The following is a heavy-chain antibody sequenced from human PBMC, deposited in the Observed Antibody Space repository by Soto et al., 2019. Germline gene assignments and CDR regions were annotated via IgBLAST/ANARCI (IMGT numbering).Heavy chain of an antibody. V-gene: IGHV1-18*01. CDR2: ISPYNDYT. D-gene: IGHD3-16*01. Sequence: QVQLAQSANEVKKPGASVRVSCKAAGYTFIRYGIAWVRQAPGQGREWMGWISPYNDYTVYAQKFQGRVSMTADTSTITVYMSLRGLKSDDTAVYYCARGGYYDNSWGKLSHYGLDVWGQGTSVSVSS. J-gene: IGHJ6*02. CDR3: ARGGYYDNSWGKLSHYGLDV. CDR1: GYTFIRYG.